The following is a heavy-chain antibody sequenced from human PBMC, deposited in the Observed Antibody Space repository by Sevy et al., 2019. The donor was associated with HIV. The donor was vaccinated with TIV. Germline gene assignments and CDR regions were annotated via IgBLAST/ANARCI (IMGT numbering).Heavy chain of an antibody. J-gene: IGHJ4*02. V-gene: IGHV3-23*01. Sequence: GGSLRLSCAASGFTFSSYAMSWVRQAPGKGLEWVSAISGSGGSTYYADSVKGRFTISRNNSKNTVYLQMNGLRAEDTAVYYCAKGTPSAYCGGDCYHTDSEFDYWGQGALVTVSS. CDR2: ISGSGGST. D-gene: IGHD2-21*02. CDR3: AKGTPSAYCGGDCYHTDSEFDY. CDR1: GFTFSSYA.